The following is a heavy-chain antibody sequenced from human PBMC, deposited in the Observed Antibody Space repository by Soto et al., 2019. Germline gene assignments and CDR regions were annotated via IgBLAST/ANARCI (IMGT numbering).Heavy chain of an antibody. CDR2: ISGSGGTT. CDR1: GFTFDNYA. Sequence: EVQLLESGGAPVQSGGSLRLSCVASGFTFDNYAMSWVRQAPGKGLEWVSAISGSGGTTYYSDSVKGRFTISRDNSKNTVYLQMNDLRVEDAAEYFCAKDSWAIFGVPAGEYYAMDVWGQGTTGTVSS. V-gene: IGHV3-23*01. J-gene: IGHJ6*02. D-gene: IGHD3-3*01. CDR3: AKDSWAIFGVPAGEYYAMDV.